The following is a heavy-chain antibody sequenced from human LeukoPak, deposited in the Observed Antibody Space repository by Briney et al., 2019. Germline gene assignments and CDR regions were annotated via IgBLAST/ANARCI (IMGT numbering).Heavy chain of an antibody. J-gene: IGHJ4*02. CDR2: ISGNNGNT. CDR1: GFILKTYG. Sequence: ASVKVSCRASGFILKTYGISGVRQAQGEGREGMGWISGNNGNTKCAPRFVGRVTLTRDTSTDTVYMELGSPTSDDTAVYYCARDGEITSGGFVVAPTFDHWGQGTLISVSS. V-gene: IGHV1-18*01. D-gene: IGHD3-16*02. CDR3: ARDGEITSGGFVVAPTFDH.